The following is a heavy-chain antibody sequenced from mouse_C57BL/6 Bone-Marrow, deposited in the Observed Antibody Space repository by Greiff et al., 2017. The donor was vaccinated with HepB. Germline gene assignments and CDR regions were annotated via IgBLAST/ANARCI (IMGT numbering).Heavy chain of an antibody. CDR2: IYPGSGNT. CDR1: GYTFTDYY. J-gene: IGHJ3*01. Sequence: QVTLKESGAELVRPGASVKLSCKASGYTFTDYYINWVKQRPGQGLEWIARIYPGSGNTYYNEKFKGKATLTAEKSSSTAYMQLSSLTSEDSAVYFCAREGDFAYWGQGTLVTVSA. V-gene: IGHV1-76*01. CDR3: AREGDFAY.